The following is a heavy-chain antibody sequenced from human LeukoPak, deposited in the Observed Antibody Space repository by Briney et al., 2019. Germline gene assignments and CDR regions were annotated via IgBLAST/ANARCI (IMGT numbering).Heavy chain of an antibody. V-gene: IGHV3-30*18. CDR1: GFTFSSYG. J-gene: IGHJ4*02. Sequence: PGGSLRLSCAAPGFTFSSYGMHWVRQAPGKGLEWVAVISYDGSNKYYADSVKGRFTISRDNFKNTLYLQMNSLRAEDTAVYYCAKDPGGGGYFDYWGQGTLVTVSS. CDR3: AKDPGGGGYFDY. D-gene: IGHD3-16*01. CDR2: ISYDGSNK.